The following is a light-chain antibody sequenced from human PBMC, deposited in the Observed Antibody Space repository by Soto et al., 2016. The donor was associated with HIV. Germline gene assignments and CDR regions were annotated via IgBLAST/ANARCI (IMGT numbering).Light chain of an antibody. Sequence: DIQMTQSPSTLSASVGDRVTITCRASQSISSWLAWYQQKAGKAPKLLIYKGSSLESGVPSRFSGNGSGTEFNLTISSLQSDDFATYYCQQYNSYLYTFGQGTKLEIK. CDR3: QQYNSYLYT. CDR2: KGS. CDR1: QSISSW. V-gene: IGKV1-5*03. J-gene: IGKJ2*01.